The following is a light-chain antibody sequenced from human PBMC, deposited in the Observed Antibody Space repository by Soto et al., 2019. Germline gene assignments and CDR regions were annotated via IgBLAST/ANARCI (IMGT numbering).Light chain of an antibody. CDR3: QQRSSRLRA. CDR2: DAS. V-gene: IGKV3-11*01. J-gene: IGKJ4*01. Sequence: EIELTQSPATLSLSPGESATLSCRASQSVGSYLAWYQEKPGQTPRLLIYDASNRATGIPARFSGSGSGTDFTLTISSLEPEDFAVYYCQQRSSRLRAFGGGTRVEI. CDR1: QSVGSY.